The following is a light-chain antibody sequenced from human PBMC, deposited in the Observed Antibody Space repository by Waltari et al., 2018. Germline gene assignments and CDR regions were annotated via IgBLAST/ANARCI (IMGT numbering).Light chain of an antibody. V-gene: IGKV3-11*01. CDR1: QSVSS. Sequence: EIVLTQSPATLSLSPGERATLSCRASQSVSSLAWYQQKPGQAPRRLIYDASNRATGIPARFSGSGSGTDFTLTISSLEPEDFAVYYCQQSTYWPLTFGGGTKVEIK. CDR2: DAS. J-gene: IGKJ4*01. CDR3: QQSTYWPLT.